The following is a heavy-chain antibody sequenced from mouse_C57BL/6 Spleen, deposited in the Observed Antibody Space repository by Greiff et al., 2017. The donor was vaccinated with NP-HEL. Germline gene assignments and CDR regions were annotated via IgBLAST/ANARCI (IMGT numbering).Heavy chain of an antibody. J-gene: IGHJ2*01. V-gene: IGHV14-2*01. CDR1: GFNIKDYY. Sequence: EVQVVESGAELVKPGASVKLSCTASGFNIKDYYMHWVKQRTEQGLEWIGRIDPEDGETKYAPKFQGNATITADTSSNTAYLQLSSLTSEDTAVYYCARYRVVAFYYFDYWGQGTTLTVSS. CDR2: IDPEDGET. D-gene: IGHD1-1*01. CDR3: ARYRVVAFYYFDY.